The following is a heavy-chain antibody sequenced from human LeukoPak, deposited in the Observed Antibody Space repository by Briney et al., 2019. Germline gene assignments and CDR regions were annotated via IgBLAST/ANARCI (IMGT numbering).Heavy chain of an antibody. J-gene: IGHJ5*02. CDR3: ARDRGYCSGGSCFNWFDP. V-gene: IGHV1-69*05. D-gene: IGHD2-15*01. Sequence: SVKVSCKASGGTFSSYAISWVRQAPGQGLEWMGRIIPIFGTANYAQKFQGRVTITTGESTSTAYMELSSLRSEDTAVYYCARDRGYCSGGSCFNWFDPWGQGTLVTVSS. CDR1: GGTFSSYA. CDR2: IIPIFGTA.